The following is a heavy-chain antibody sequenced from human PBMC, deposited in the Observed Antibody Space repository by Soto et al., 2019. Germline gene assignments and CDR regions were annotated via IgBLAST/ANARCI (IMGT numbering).Heavy chain of an antibody. CDR3: ARGGADHYHYGMDV. D-gene: IGHD3-16*01. CDR1: VFTLTTYA. Sequence: GWSLRLSCASSVFTLTTYAMTWVRQPPGKGLEWVSSMNGAGTSTSYADSVKGRFTTSRDNSKNTLYLEMNSLRAEDTAVYYCARGGADHYHYGMDVWGQGTTVTVSS. CDR2: MNGAGTST. V-gene: IGHV3-23*01. J-gene: IGHJ6*02.